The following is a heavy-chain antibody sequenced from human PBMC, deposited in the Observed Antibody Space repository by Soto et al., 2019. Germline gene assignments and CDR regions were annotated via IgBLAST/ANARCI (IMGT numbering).Heavy chain of an antibody. J-gene: IGHJ6*02. V-gene: IGHV4-31*03. CDR2: IYYSGST. D-gene: IGHD4-17*01. Sequence: QVQLQESGPGLVKPSQTLSLTCTVSGGSISSGGYYWSWIRQHPGKGLEWIGYIYYSGSTYYNPSLKSRVTISVDTSKNQFSLKLSSVTAADTAVYYCAREPGETTVTTSYYYGMDVWGQGTTVTVSS. CDR3: AREPGETTVTTSYYYGMDV. CDR1: GGSISSGGYY.